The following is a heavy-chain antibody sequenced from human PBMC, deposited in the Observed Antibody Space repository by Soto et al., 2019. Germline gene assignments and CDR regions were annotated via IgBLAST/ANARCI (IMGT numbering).Heavy chain of an antibody. CDR2: IRSKAYGGTT. CDR3: SGHSGTDESYYYYNPMDV. V-gene: IGHV3-49*03. Sequence: PGESLKISCTASGFTFGDYAMSWFRQAPGKGLEWVGFIRSKAYGGTTEYAASVKGRFTISRDDSKSIAYLQMNSLKTEDTAVYYTSGHSGTDESYYYYNPMDVWGQGTTVPVSS. D-gene: IGHD3-10*01. J-gene: IGHJ6*02. CDR1: GFTFGDYA.